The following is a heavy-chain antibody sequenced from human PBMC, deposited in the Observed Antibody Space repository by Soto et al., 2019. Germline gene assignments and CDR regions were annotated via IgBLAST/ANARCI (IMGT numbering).Heavy chain of an antibody. V-gene: IGHV4-39*01. J-gene: IGHJ6*02. D-gene: IGHD4-17*01. Sequence: SETLSLTCTVSGGSISSSSYYWGWIRQPPGKGLEWIGSIYYSGSTYYNPSLKSRVTISVDTSKNQFSLKLSSVTAADTAVYYCATLTVADYGVDVWGQGTTVTVSS. CDR2: IYYSGST. CDR3: ATLTVADYGVDV. CDR1: GGSISSSSYY.